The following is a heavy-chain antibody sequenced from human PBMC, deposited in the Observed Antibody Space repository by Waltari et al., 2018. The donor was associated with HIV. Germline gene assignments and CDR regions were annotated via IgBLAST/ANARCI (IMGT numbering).Heavy chain of an antibody. CDR1: GFTFGNYW. CDR2: INRDGSST. V-gene: IGHV3-74*01. J-gene: IGHJ4*02. CDR3: VRGSSSWNGVDF. D-gene: IGHD6-13*01. Sequence: EVQLVESGGGLVQPGGSLRLSCAASGFTFGNYWMHWVRQAAGKGPVWVARINRDGSSTTYADSEKGRFTISRDNAKNTLYMQMNSLRAEDTALYYCVRGSSSWNGVDFWGRGTLVTVSS.